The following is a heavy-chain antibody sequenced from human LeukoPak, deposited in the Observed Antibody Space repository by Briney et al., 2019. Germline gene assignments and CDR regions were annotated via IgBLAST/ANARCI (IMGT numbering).Heavy chain of an antibody. CDR3: ARGGDYYDT. CDR2: MKTNSANT. CDR1: GYTFTSYD. V-gene: IGHV1-8*01. J-gene: IGHJ5*02. D-gene: IGHD3-22*01. Sequence: ASVKVSCKASGYTFTSYDINWVRPAAGQGLEWMGWMKTNSANTGCAQKFQGRVTMTRNTSISTAYMELSSLRSEDTAVYYCARGGDYYDTWGQGTLVTVSS.